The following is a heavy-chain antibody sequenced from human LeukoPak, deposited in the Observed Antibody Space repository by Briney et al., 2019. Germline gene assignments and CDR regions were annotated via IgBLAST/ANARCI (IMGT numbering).Heavy chain of an antibody. V-gene: IGHV1-69*01. D-gene: IGHD3-10*01. CDR2: IILIFGTA. CDR1: GGTFISYA. Sequence: GSSVKVSCKASGGTFISYAISWVRQAPGQGLEWMGGIILIFGTANYAQKFQGRVTITADESTSTAYMELSSLRSEVTAVSYCALNSLSNPMGGGGMDVWGKGTTVAVSS. CDR3: ALNSLSNPMGGGGMDV. J-gene: IGHJ6*04.